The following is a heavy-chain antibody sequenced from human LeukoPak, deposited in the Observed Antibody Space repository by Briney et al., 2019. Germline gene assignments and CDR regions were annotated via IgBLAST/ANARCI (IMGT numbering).Heavy chain of an antibody. J-gene: IGHJ4*02. CDR1: GYTFTGYY. CDR3: ARGQLRLRSPLYNWNVGGY. Sequence: ASVKVSCKASGYTFTGYYMHWVRQAPGQGLEWTGWINPNSGGTNYAQKFQGRVTMTRDTSISTAYMELSRLRSDDTAVYYCARGQLRLRSPLYNWNVGGYWGQGTLVTVSS. D-gene: IGHD1-1*01. V-gene: IGHV1-2*02. CDR2: INPNSGGT.